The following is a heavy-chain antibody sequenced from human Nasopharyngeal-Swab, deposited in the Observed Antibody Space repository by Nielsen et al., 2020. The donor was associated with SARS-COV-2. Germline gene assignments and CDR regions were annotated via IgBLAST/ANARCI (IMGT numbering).Heavy chain of an antibody. J-gene: IGHJ3*02. D-gene: IGHD6-13*01. CDR3: ARGYSSSWYSAFDI. V-gene: IGHV3-48*02. CDR1: GFTFSSYS. Sequence: GGSLRLSCAASGFTFSSYSMNWVRQAPGKGLEWVSYISSSSSTIYYADSVKGRFTISRDNAKNSLYLQMNSLRDEDTAVYYCARGYSSSWYSAFDIWGQGTMVTVSS. CDR2: ISSSSSTI.